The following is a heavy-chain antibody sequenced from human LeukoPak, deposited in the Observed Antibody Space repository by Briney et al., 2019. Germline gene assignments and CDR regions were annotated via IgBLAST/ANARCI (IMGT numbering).Heavy chain of an antibody. V-gene: IGHV3-21*01. J-gene: IGHJ4*02. CDR3: ARDDTSVHFFDY. Sequence: GGSLRLSCAASGFTFSSYSMNWVRQAPGKGLEWVSSISSSSSHMYYADSVKGRFTISRDNAKNSLYLQMNTLRAEDTAVYYCARDDTSVHFFDYWGQGTLVTVSS. CDR2: ISSSSSHM. CDR1: GFTFSSYS. D-gene: IGHD1-1*01.